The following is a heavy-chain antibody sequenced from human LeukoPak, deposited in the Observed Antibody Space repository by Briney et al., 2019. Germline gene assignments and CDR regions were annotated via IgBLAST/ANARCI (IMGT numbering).Heavy chain of an antibody. CDR2: ISAYNGNT. J-gene: IGHJ6*02. CDR3: ARGQYCSSTSCYYGKDYYYYYGMDV. V-gene: IGHV1-18*01. D-gene: IGHD2-2*01. CDR1: GYTFTSYG. Sequence: ASVKVSCKASGYTFTSYGISWVRQAPGQGLEWMGWISAYNGNTNYAQKFQGRVTITRDTSASTAYMELSSLRSEDTAVYYCARGQYCSSTSCYYGKDYYYYYGMDVWGQGTTVTVSS.